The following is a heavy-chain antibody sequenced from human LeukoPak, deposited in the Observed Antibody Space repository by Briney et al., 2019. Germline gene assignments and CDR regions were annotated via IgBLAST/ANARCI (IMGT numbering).Heavy chain of an antibody. CDR3: ARDVHYDYVWGSYPRGYYYYYMDV. Sequence: HSGGSLRLSCAASGFTFSSSAMSWVRQAPGKGLEWVSNISGSGSGGSTYYADSVKGRFTISRDNSKNTLYLQMNSLRAEDTAVYYCARDVHYDYVWGSYPRGYYYYYMDVWGKGTTVTVSS. CDR1: GFTFSSSA. CDR2: ISGSGSGGST. J-gene: IGHJ6*03. D-gene: IGHD3-16*02. V-gene: IGHV3-23*01.